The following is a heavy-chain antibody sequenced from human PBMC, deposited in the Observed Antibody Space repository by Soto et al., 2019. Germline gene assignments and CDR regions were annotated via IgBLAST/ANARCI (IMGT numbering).Heavy chain of an antibody. V-gene: IGHV4-31*03. CDR1: GGSISSGGYY. CDR2: IYYSGST. CDR3: SRGRRTAVTIDY. J-gene: IGHJ4*02. D-gene: IGHD4-17*01. Sequence: SETLSLTCTVSGGSISSGGYYWSWIRQHPGKGLEWIGYIYYSGSTYYNPSLKSRVTISVDTSKTQFSLKLSSVTAADTAVYYCSRGRRTAVTIDYWGQGTLVTVSS.